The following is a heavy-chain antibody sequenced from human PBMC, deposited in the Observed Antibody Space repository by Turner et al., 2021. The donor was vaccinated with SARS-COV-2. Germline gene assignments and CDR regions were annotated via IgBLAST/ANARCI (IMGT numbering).Heavy chain of an antibody. CDR2: IYYSGST. CDR3: ASESVLRFLEWLSSGPYYGMDV. CDR1: GGSISGSSYY. D-gene: IGHD3-3*01. J-gene: IGHJ6*02. V-gene: IGHV4-39*01. Sequence: QLQLQESGPGLVKPSETLSLTCTVSGGSISGSSYYWGWIRQPPGKGLEWIGSIYYSGSTYYNPSLKSRVTISVDTSKNQLSLKLSSVTAADTAVYYCASESVLRFLEWLSSGPYYGMDVWGQGTTVTVSS.